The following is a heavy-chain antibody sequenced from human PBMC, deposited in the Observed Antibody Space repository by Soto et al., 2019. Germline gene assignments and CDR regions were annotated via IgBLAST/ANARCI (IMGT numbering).Heavy chain of an antibody. CDR3: ARFYDSSGYYSDGMDV. CDR2: ISSSSSYI. J-gene: IGHJ6*02. Sequence: GGSLRLSCAASGFTFSSYSMNWVRQAPGKGLEWVSSISSSSSYIYYADSVKGRFTISRDNAKNSLYLQMNSLRAEDTAVYYCARFYDSSGYYSDGMDVWGQGTTVTVSS. CDR1: GFTFSSYS. V-gene: IGHV3-21*01. D-gene: IGHD3-22*01.